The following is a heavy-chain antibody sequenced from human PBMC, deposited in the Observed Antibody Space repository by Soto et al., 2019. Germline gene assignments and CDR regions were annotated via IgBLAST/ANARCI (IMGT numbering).Heavy chain of an antibody. Sequence: SETLSLTCAVYGGSFSGYYXXWIXQXXGKGLEWIGAINHSGSTNHNPPLKSRVTISVDTSKNQFSLKLSSVTAADTAVYYCARGLHCSGGSCLDYWGQGTLVTVSS. J-gene: IGHJ4*02. D-gene: IGHD2-15*01. V-gene: IGHV4-34*01. CDR2: INHSGST. CDR3: ARGLHCSGGSCLDY. CDR1: GGSFSGYY.